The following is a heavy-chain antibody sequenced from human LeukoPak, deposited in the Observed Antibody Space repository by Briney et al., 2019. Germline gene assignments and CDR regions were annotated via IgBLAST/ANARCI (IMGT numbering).Heavy chain of an antibody. D-gene: IGHD1-1*01. CDR1: GYTFSNYG. CDR3: ARDNDKVVDH. Sequence: ASVKVSCKTSGYTFSNYGISWVRQAPGQGLEWMGWITAYNGNRLYAQRFQGRITLTTDASTSTSYMELRSLEYDDTAIYYCARDNDKVVDHWGQGTLVTVSS. CDR2: ITAYNGNR. J-gene: IGHJ4*01. V-gene: IGHV1-18*01.